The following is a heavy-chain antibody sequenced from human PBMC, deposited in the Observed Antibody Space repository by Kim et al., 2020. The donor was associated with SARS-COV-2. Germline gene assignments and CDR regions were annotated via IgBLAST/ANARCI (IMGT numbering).Heavy chain of an antibody. V-gene: IGHV6-1*01. CDR2: TYYRSKWYN. D-gene: IGHD3-10*01. Sequence: SQTLSLTCAISGDSVSSNSAAWNWIRQSPSRGLELLGRTYYRSKWYNDYAVSVKSRITINPDTSKNQFSLQLHSVTPEDTAVYYCARGYYYGSGSYYDNGVDYWGQGTLVTVSS. CDR1: GDSVSSNSAA. J-gene: IGHJ4*02. CDR3: ARGYYYGSGSYYDNGVDY.